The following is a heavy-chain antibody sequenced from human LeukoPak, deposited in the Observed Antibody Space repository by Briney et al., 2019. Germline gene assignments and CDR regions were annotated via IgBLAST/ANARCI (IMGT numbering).Heavy chain of an antibody. CDR2: ISGSGGNT. Sequence: GGSLRLSCAASGFTFSSYAMNWVRQAPGKGLEWVSAISGSGGNTYYADSVKGHFTISRDNSKNTLYLQMNSLRAEDTAVYYCAKRGERYSSSPEGYWGQGTLVTVSS. D-gene: IGHD6-6*01. CDR3: AKRGERYSSSPEGY. J-gene: IGHJ4*02. V-gene: IGHV3-23*01. CDR1: GFTFSSYA.